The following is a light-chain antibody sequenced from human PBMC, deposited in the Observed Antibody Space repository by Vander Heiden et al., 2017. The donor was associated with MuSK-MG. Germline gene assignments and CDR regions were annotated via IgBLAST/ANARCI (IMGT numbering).Light chain of an antibody. Sequence: QSALTQPASVSGSPGQSITISCTGTSSDVGSYNLVSWYQQHPGKPPILMIYEVSKRPSGVSNRFSGSKSGTTASPTISGLQAEDEAYYYCCSYAGSRTVVFGGGTKLTVL. CDR3: CSYAGSRTVV. CDR2: EVS. CDR1: SSDVGSYNL. V-gene: IGLV2-23*02. J-gene: IGLJ2*01.